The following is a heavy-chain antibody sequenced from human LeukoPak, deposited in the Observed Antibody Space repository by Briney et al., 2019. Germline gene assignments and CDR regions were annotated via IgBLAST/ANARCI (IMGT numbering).Heavy chain of an antibody. CDR2: ISSSSSYI. Sequence: PGGSLRLSCAASGFTFSGYSMNWVRQAPGKGLEWVSSISSSSSYIYYADSVKGRFTISRDNAKNSLYLQMNSLRAEDTAVYYCARDLWSQFGGVDAFDPWGQGTLVTVSS. D-gene: IGHD3-16*01. J-gene: IGHJ5*02. CDR1: GFTFSGYS. V-gene: IGHV3-21*01. CDR3: ARDLWSQFGGVDAFDP.